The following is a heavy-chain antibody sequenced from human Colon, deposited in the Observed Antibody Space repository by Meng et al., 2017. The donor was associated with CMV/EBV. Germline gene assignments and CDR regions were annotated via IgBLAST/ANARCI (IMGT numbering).Heavy chain of an antibody. D-gene: IGHD1-7*01. Sequence: ASAKVSCKASGFTFSRSGVHWVRQAPGQGLEWMGWINPNGGGTDYAQTFQGRVTMTRDTSTTTAYLEVNRLTSDDTATYYCARVQCGTTSCSQGLDPWGQGTLVTVSS. J-gene: IGHJ5*02. CDR2: INPNGGGT. CDR1: GFTFSRSG. CDR3: ARVQCGTTSCSQGLDP. V-gene: IGHV1-2*02.